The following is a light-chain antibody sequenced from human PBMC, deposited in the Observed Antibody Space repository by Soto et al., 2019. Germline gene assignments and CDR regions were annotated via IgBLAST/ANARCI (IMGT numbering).Light chain of an antibody. J-gene: IGKJ5*01. V-gene: IGKV3-11*01. CDR1: QSIHTS. CDR2: DST. CDR3: QQRNVWPPIT. Sequence: VLTQGPATLYITTGERATLSCRASQSIHTSLAWYQQKPGQPPRLVVYDSTLRANGVPDRFGGSRSGTEFTLTINNLEPEDFAVYYCQQRNVWPPITSGQGTRLEIK.